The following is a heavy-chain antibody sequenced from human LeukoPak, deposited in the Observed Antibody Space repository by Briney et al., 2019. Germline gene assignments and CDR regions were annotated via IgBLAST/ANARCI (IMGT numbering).Heavy chain of an antibody. V-gene: IGHV1-2*04. CDR2: INPNSGGT. CDR3: ARDGIMATRDAFDI. D-gene: IGHD5-24*01. Sequence: ASVKVSCKASGYTFTGYYMHWVRQAPGQGLEWMGWINPNSGGTNYAQKFQGWVTMTRDTSISTAYMELSSLRSEDTAVYYCARDGIMATRDAFDIWGQGTMVTVSS. J-gene: IGHJ3*02. CDR1: GYTFTGYY.